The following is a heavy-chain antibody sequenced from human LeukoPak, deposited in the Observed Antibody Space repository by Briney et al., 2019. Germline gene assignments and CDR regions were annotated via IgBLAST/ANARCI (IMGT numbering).Heavy chain of an antibody. Sequence: ASVKFSCKASGYTFTSYDINWVRQATGQGLEWRGWMNPNSGNTCYAQKFQGRVTMTRNTSISTAYMQLSSLRSEDTAVYYRARPPQNTIFGVVSRTRNYYYYGMDVWGQGTTVTVSS. J-gene: IGHJ6*02. CDR2: MNPNSGNT. CDR1: GYTFTSYD. V-gene: IGHV1-8*01. CDR3: ARPPQNTIFGVVSRTRNYYYYGMDV. D-gene: IGHD3-3*01.